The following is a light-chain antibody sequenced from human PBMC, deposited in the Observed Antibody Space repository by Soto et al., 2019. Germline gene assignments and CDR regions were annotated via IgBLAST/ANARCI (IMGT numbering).Light chain of an antibody. CDR1: RGITNY. Sequence: DIQMTQSPSAMSASVGDRVTITCRASRGITNYVAWFQQKPGQVPKRLIYAASSLRRGVPSRFSGSGSGTESTLTISSLQPEDFATYYCLQHNTYPHTFGQGTKVDIK. CDR3: LQHNTYPHT. J-gene: IGKJ2*01. CDR2: AAS. V-gene: IGKV1-17*03.